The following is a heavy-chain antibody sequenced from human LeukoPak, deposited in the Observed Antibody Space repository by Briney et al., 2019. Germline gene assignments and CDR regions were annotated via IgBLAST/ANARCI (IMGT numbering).Heavy chain of an antibody. V-gene: IGHV3-20*04. CDR3: ARDIYGSGGY. CDR2: INWNGGST. CDR1: GFTFDDYG. J-gene: IGHJ4*02. D-gene: IGHD3-10*01. Sequence: GSLRLSCAASGFTFDDYGMSWVRQAPGKGLEWVSGINWNGGSTGYADSMKGRFTISRDNAKKSLYLQMNSLRVEDTALYYCARDIYGSGGYWGQGTLVTVSS.